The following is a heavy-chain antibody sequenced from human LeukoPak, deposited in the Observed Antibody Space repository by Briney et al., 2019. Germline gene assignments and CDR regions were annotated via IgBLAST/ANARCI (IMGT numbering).Heavy chain of an antibody. CDR1: GFTFGDYA. V-gene: IGHV3-49*03. D-gene: IGHD6-19*01. Sequence: GGSLRLSCTASGFTFGDYAMSWFRQAPGKGLEWVGFIRSKIYGGTTEYAASVKGRFTISRDDSKSIAYLQTNSLKTEDTAVYYCTRDQYSSGWYDILFDYWGQGTLVTVSS. J-gene: IGHJ4*02. CDR3: TRDQYSSGWYDILFDY. CDR2: IRSKIYGGTT.